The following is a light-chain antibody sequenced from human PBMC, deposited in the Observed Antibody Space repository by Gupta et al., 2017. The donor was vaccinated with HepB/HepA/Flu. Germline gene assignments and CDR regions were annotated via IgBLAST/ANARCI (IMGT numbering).Light chain of an antibody. CDR1: QSISSW. CDR2: KAS. Sequence: DIQMTQSPSTLSASVGDRVTITCRASQSISSWLAWYQQKPGKAPKFLIYKASNLESGVPSRFSGSGSGTEFTLTISGLQPDDFAIYYCQQYLTFRLTFGGGTKVEIK. J-gene: IGKJ4*01. V-gene: IGKV1-5*03. CDR3: QQYLTFRLT.